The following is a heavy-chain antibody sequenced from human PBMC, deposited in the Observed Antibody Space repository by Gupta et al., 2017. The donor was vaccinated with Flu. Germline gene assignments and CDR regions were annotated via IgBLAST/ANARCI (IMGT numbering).Heavy chain of an antibody. J-gene: IGHJ6*03. CDR3: AKDRDSSGWYYYYYYMDV. CDR2: TSFDGSEK. V-gene: IGHV3-30*18. Sequence: GKGLERVAVTSFDGSEKYYADSVKGRFTISRDNPKNTLYLQMNSLRAEDTAVYYCAKDRDSSGWYYYYYYMDVWGKGTTVTVSS. D-gene: IGHD6-19*01.